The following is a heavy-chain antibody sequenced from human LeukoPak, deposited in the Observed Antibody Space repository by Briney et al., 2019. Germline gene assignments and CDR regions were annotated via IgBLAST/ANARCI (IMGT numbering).Heavy chain of an antibody. V-gene: IGHV4-34*01. Sequence: KPSETLSLTCAVYGGSFSGYYWSWIRKPPGKGLEWIGEINHSGSTNYNPSLKSRVTISVDTSKNQFSLKLSSVTAADTAVYYCARTYSYGYYYYYMDVWGKGTTVTISS. D-gene: IGHD5-18*01. CDR1: GGSFSGYY. J-gene: IGHJ6*03. CDR3: ARTYSYGYYYYYMDV. CDR2: INHSGST.